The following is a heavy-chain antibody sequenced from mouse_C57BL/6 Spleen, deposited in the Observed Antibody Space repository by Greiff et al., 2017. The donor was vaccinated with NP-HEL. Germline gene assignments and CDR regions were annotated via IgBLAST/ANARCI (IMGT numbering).Heavy chain of an antibody. V-gene: IGHV5-4*03. Sequence: DVMLVESGGGLVKPGGSLKLSCAASGFTFSSYAMSWVRQTPEKRLEWVATISDGGSYTYYPDNVKGRFTISRDNAKNNLYLQMSHLKSEDTAMYYCARAGGTGAMDYWGQGTSVTVSS. CDR3: ARAGGTGAMDY. CDR1: GFTFSSYA. CDR2: ISDGGSYT. J-gene: IGHJ4*01. D-gene: IGHD4-1*01.